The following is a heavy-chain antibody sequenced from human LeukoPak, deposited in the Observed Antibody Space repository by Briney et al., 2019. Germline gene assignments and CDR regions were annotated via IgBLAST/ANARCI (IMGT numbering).Heavy chain of an antibody. CDR1: GFTFSSYA. Sequence: GGSLRLSCAASGFTFSSYAMSWVRQAPGKGLEWVSAISGSGGSTYYADSVKGRFTISRDNSKNTLYLQMNSLRAEDTAVYYCAREEGYYDSGGSIDYWGQGTLVTVSS. CDR2: ISGSGGST. J-gene: IGHJ4*02. D-gene: IGHD3-22*01. V-gene: IGHV3-23*01. CDR3: AREEGYYDSGGSIDY.